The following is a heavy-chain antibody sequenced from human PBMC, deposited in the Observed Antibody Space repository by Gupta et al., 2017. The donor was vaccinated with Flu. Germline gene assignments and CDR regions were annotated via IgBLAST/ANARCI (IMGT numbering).Heavy chain of an antibody. CDR1: GFIFSNFG. V-gene: IGHV3-23*01. J-gene: IGHJ6*02. D-gene: IGHD2-15*01. CDR2: IGGDGGST. CDR3: GRGADCSGGTCYYQGREV. Sequence: EVRLLESGGGLVQPGGSLRLSCVGSGFIFSNFGISWVRQAPGKGLEWVSAIGGDGGSTFYSESVKGRFSISRDNSKNTLFLQMKSLRAEDSAVYYCGRGADCSGGTCYYQGREVWGRGTKGTVSS.